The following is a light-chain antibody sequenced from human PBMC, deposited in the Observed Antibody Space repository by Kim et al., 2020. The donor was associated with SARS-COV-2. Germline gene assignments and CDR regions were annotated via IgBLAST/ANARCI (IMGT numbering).Light chain of an antibody. CDR1: QDISSW. J-gene: IGKJ4*01. V-gene: IGKV1-12*01. CDR2: AAS. CDR3: QRADSFPLG. Sequence: SASGRDRVTITCRASQDISSWLAWYQQKPGKAPKLLISAASSLQSGVPSRFSGSGSGTDFTLTISSLQPEDFASYYCQRADSFPLGFGGGTKVEI.